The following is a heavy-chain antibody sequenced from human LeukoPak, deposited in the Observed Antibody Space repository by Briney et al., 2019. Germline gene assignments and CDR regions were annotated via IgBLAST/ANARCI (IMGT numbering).Heavy chain of an antibody. J-gene: IGHJ4*02. Sequence: GGSLRLSCAASGFTFSSYSMNWVRQAPGKGLEWVSSISSSSSYIYHADSVKGRFTISRDNAKNSLYLQMNSLRAEDTAVYYCARDQVNDYGDDTEFDYWGQGTLVTVS. CDR1: GFTFSSYS. CDR3: ARDQVNDYGDDTEFDY. V-gene: IGHV3-21*01. CDR2: ISSSSSYI. D-gene: IGHD4-17*01.